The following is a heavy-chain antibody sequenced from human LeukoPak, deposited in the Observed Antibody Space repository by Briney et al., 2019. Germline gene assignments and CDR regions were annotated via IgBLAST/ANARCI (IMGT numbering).Heavy chain of an antibody. J-gene: IGHJ6*03. CDR1: GGSISSYY. V-gene: IGHV4-4*07. Sequence: SETLSLTCTVSGGSISSYYWSWIRQPAGKGLEWIGRIYTSGSTNYNPSLKSRVTMSVDTSKNQFSLNLSSVTAADTAVYYCARVGAEGYYYYYMDVWGKGTTVTVSS. CDR2: IYTSGST. D-gene: IGHD3-16*01. CDR3: ARVGAEGYYYYYMDV.